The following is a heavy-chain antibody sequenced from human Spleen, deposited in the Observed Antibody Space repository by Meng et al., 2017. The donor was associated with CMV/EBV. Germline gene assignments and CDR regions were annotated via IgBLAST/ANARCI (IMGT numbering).Heavy chain of an antibody. CDR1: GYSFTNYW. J-gene: IGHJ3*02. CDR3: ARVHIAARLADGFDI. Sequence: GESLKISCKASGYSFTNYWIGWVRQAPGQGLEWMGWINPNTGGTNYAQKFQGRVTMTRDTSISTTYMELSRLRSDDTAVYYCARVHIAARLADGFDIWGQGTMVTVSS. CDR2: INPNTGGT. V-gene: IGHV1-2*02. D-gene: IGHD6-6*01.